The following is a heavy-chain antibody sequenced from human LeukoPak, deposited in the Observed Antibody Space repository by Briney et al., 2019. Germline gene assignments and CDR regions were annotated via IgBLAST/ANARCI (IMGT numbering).Heavy chain of an antibody. CDR2: IYHSGST. CDR1: GGSISNDAYY. D-gene: IGHD5-24*01. CDR3: ARPRDGWFDP. J-gene: IGHJ5*02. Sequence: PSETLSLTCTVSGGSISNDAYYWSWIRQPPGRGLEWIGYIYHSGSTYYNPSLKSRVTISADRSKNQFSLKLTSVTVADTAVYYCARPRDGWFDPWGQGTLVTVSS. V-gene: IGHV4-30-2*01.